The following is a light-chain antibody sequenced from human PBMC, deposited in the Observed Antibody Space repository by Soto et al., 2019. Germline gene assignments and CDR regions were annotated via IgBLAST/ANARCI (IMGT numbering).Light chain of an antibody. J-gene: IGKJ1*01. CDR3: QQYNNWPRT. V-gene: IGKV3-15*01. Sequence: IVLTQSPGTLSLSPGERATLSCRASQSISIIFLAWYQQKPGQAPRLLIYGASTRATGIPARFSVSGSGTEFTLTISSLQSEDFAVYYCQQYNNWPRTFGQGTKVDIK. CDR1: QSISIIF. CDR2: GAS.